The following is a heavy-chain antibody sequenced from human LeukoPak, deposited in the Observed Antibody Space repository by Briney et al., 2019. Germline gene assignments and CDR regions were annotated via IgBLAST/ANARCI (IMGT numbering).Heavy chain of an antibody. CDR2: IYYSGST. V-gene: IGHV4-39*02. D-gene: IGHD6-19*01. Sequence: SETLSLTCTVSGGSISGSNYYWGWICQPPGKGLEWIGSIYYSGSTYYNPSLKSRVTISVDTSKNQFSLKLNSVTAADTAVYYCARESYSSAWFFNYWGQGTLVTVSS. J-gene: IGHJ4*02. CDR1: GGSISGSNYY. CDR3: ARESYSSAWFFNY.